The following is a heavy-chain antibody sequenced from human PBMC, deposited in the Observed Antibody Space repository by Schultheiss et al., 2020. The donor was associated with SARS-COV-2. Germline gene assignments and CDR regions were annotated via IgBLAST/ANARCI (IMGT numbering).Heavy chain of an antibody. Sequence: GESLKISCAASGFTFSSYGMHWVRQAPGKGLEWVSAISGSGGRTYYADSVKGRFTISRDNSKNTLYLQMNSLRAEDTAVYYCAKTEAVVVPAARVGGMDVWGQGTTVTVSS. D-gene: IGHD2-2*01. CDR3: AKTEAVVVPAARVGGMDV. CDR1: GFTFSSYG. CDR2: ISGSGGRT. J-gene: IGHJ6*02. V-gene: IGHV3-23*01.